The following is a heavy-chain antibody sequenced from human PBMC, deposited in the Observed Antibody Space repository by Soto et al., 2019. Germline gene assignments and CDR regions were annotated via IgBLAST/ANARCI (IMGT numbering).Heavy chain of an antibody. J-gene: IGHJ3*02. Sequence: GGSLRLSCTASGFTFGDYAMSWFRQAPGKGLEWVGFIRSKAYGGTTEYAASVKGRFTISRDDSKSIAYLQMNSLKTEDTAVYYCTLEGFVVVPAAPLSAFDIWGQGTMVTVSS. D-gene: IGHD2-2*01. CDR1: GFTFGDYA. CDR2: IRSKAYGGTT. V-gene: IGHV3-49*03. CDR3: TLEGFVVVPAAPLSAFDI.